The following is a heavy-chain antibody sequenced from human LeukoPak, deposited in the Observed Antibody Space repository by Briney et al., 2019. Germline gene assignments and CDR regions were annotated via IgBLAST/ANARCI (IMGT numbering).Heavy chain of an antibody. J-gene: IGHJ4*02. CDR2: IYYSGST. V-gene: IGHV4-59*01. CDR1: GFSISSYY. Sequence: SETLSLTCTVSGFSISSYYWSWIRQPPGKGLEWVGYIYYSGSTNYNTTLKSRVTISVDTSKNQFSLKLSSVTAADTAVYYCARGYCNGGSCYSRVFDYWGQGTLVTVSS. D-gene: IGHD2-15*01. CDR3: ARGYCNGGSCYSRVFDY.